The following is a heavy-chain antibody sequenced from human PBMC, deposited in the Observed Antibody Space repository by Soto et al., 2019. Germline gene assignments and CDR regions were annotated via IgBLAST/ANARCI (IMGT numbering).Heavy chain of an antibody. CDR3: ARIILYYYGSGSYPHQGGNWFDP. CDR1: GFSLSNARMG. J-gene: IGHJ5*02. V-gene: IGHV2-26*01. Sequence: QVTLKESGPVLVNPTETLTLTCTVSGFSLSNARMGVSWIRQPPGKALEWLAHIFSNDEKSYSTSLKSRLTISKDTSKSKVVLTMTNMDPVDTATYYCARIILYYYGSGSYPHQGGNWFDPWGQGTLVTVSS. CDR2: IFSNDEK. D-gene: IGHD3-10*01.